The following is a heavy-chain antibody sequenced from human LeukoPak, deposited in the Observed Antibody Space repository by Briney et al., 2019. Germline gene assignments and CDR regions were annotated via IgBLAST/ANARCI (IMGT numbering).Heavy chain of an antibody. CDR2: LYNNGST. V-gene: IGHV4-4*07. CDR3: TRDIGSGDYVFFDP. J-gene: IGHJ5*02. D-gene: IGHD4-17*01. CDR1: DASVSGYY. Sequence: PSETLSLTCTVSDASVSGYYWSWIRLPAGKGLEWIGRLYNNGSTNCNPSLKSRVTMSVDTSKNQLSLRLKSVTAADTAVYYCTRDIGSGDYVFFDPWGQGTRVIVSS.